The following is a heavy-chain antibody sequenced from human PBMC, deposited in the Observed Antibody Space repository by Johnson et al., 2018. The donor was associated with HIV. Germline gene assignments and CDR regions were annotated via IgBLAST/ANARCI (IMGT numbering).Heavy chain of an antibody. CDR2: IKQDGREK. CDR1: GFTFSSYW. CDR3: ARGGYNWNDFLNDAFDM. Sequence: VHLVESGGGLVQPGGSLRLSCAASGFTFSSYWMSWVRQAPGKGLEWVANIKQDGREKYYVDSVKGRFTISRDNAKNSLYLQMNSLRAEDTAVYYCARGGYNWNDFLNDAFDMWGQGTVVTVSS. J-gene: IGHJ3*02. D-gene: IGHD1-1*01. V-gene: IGHV3-7*01.